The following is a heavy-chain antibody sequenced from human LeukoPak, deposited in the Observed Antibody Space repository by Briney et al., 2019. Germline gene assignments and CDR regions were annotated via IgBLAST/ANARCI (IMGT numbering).Heavy chain of an antibody. CDR2: INHSGST. CDR1: GGSFSGYY. D-gene: IGHD1-20*01. CDR3: ARGSSYNWNVFDY. V-gene: IGHV4-34*01. J-gene: IGHJ4*02. Sequence: PSETLSLTCAVYGGSFSGYYWSWIRQPPGKGLEWIGEINHSGSTNYNPSLKSRVTISVDTSKNQFSLKLSSVTAADTAVYYCARGSSYNWNVFDYWGQGTLVTVSS.